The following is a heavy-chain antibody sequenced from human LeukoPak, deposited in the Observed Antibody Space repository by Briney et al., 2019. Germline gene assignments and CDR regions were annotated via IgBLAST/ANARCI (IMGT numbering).Heavy chain of an antibody. V-gene: IGHV3-48*01. J-gene: IGHJ4*02. CDR2: TGSIGSTI. CDR3: ARVGGRAIDY. CDR1: GFSLNIYS. Sequence: GGSLRLSCSASGFSLNIYSMSWVRQSPGKGLEWIAYTGSIGSTIHYADSVKGRFTISRDNAKKSLFLQMDTLRGDDTAVYYCARVGGRAIDYWGQGSLVSVSS.